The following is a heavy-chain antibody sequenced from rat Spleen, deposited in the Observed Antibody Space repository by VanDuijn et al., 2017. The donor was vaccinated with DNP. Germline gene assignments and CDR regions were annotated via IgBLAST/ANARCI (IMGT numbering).Heavy chain of an antibody. CDR3: ARGRFGLYY. Sequence: EVQLVESGGGLVQPGRSLKLSCAASGFTFSDYNMAWVRQAPKKGLEWVATISYDGSSTYYRDSVKGRFTISRDNAKSTLYLQMDSLRSEDTATYYCARGRFGLYYWGQGVMVTVSS. CDR2: ISYDGSST. CDR1: GFTFSDYN. D-gene: IGHD4-3*01. J-gene: IGHJ2*01. V-gene: IGHV5-7*01.